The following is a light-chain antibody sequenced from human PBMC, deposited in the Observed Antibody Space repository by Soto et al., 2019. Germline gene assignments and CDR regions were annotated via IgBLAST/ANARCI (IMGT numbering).Light chain of an antibody. V-gene: IGKV3-20*01. CDR2: PAS. Sequence: EIVLTQSPGTLSLSPGERATLSCRASQSISSSYLAWYQQKPGQAPRLLIYPASSRATGIPDRFSGSGSGTDFTITISRLEPEDFAVYYCQQYGSSSYTFGQGTQLEIK. J-gene: IGKJ2*01. CDR3: QQYGSSSYT. CDR1: QSISSSY.